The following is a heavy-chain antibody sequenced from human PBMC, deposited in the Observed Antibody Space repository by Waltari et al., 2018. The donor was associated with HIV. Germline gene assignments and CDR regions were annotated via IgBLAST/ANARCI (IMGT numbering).Heavy chain of an antibody. D-gene: IGHD4-17*01. CDR3: ARDAGRTVSTPDAFDV. J-gene: IGHJ3*01. CDR1: GYTFTDYY. Sequence: VHLVQSGPEVKKPGATVQISCTVSGYTFTDYYLHWVREAPGKGLEWMGWINPNNGGTDYAQNFRDWVTMTTDTSIATAYLELHSLKSDDTAVYFCARDAGRTVSTPDAFDVWGRGTMVTVSS. V-gene: IGHV1-2*04. CDR2: INPNNGGT.